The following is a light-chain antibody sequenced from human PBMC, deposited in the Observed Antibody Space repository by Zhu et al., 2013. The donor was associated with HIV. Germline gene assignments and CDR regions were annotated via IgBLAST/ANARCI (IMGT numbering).Light chain of an antibody. CDR1: HGVRTS. CDR3: QQYSNYPWT. CDR2: DAS. Sequence: DIQMTQSPATLSASVGDRITITCRASHGVRTSLAWFQQKPGQAPNLLIHDASTLQSGVPSRFSATGSGTDFALTISCLQSEDFATYYCQQYSNYPWTFGQGTEGGIQT. J-gene: IGKJ1*01. V-gene: IGKV1-16*01.